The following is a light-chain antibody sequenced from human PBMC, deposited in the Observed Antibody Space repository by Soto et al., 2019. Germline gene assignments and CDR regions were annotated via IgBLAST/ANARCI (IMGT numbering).Light chain of an antibody. CDR1: SSDVGAYNF. Sequence: QSVLTQHPSASGSPGQSVTISCTGTSSDVGAYNFVSWYQQHPGKAPKLIIYEVSKRPSGVPDRFSASKSGNTASLTVSGLQAEDEADYYCCSHGGSNNFYVFGTGTKVTVL. CDR3: CSHGGSNNFYV. V-gene: IGLV2-8*01. J-gene: IGLJ1*01. CDR2: EVS.